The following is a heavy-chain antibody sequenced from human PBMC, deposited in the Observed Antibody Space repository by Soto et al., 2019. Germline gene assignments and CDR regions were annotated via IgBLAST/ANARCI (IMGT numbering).Heavy chain of an antibody. D-gene: IGHD4-17*01. CDR1: GYSFTSYW. J-gene: IGHJ6*02. CDR2: IYPGDADT. CDR3: ARQLRRPYYYYYGMDV. Sequence: PGESLKISCKGSGYSFTSYWIGWVRQMPGKGLEWMGTIYPGDADTRYSPSFQGQVTISADKSISTAYLQWSSLKASDTAMYYCARQLRRPYYYYYGMDVWGQGTTVTVSS. V-gene: IGHV5-51*01.